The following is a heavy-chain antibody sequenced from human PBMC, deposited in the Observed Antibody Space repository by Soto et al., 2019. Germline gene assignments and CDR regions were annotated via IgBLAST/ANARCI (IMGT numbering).Heavy chain of an antibody. CDR1: AFSLSTNGVG. J-gene: IGHJ4*02. D-gene: IGHD2-8*01. V-gene: IGHV2-5*01. CDR2: IYWNEDK. Sequence: ESGPTLVNPTQTLTLTCTFSAFSLSTNGVGVGWIRQPPGKPLEWLAVIYWNEDKRYSRSLKSRLSITKDTSKNQVVLTMTTMDQVDPATYYCVHTVMVNTITGGHYFDYWGQAIMVTVSS. CDR3: VHTVMVNTITGGHYFDY.